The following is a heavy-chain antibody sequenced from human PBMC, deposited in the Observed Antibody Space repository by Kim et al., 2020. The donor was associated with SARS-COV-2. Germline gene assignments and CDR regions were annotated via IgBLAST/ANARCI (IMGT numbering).Heavy chain of an antibody. D-gene: IGHD3-22*01. CDR2: IYYSGST. Sequence: SETLSLTCTVSGGSISSYYWSWIRQPPGKGLEWIGYIYYSGSTNSNPSSKRRVTISVDTSTNQSSLKLSSVTAADTAVYYCARGYDSSGYMDAEYFQHWGQGTLVTVSS. CDR3: ARGYDSSGYMDAEYFQH. V-gene: IGHV4-59*01. J-gene: IGHJ1*01. CDR1: GGSISSYY.